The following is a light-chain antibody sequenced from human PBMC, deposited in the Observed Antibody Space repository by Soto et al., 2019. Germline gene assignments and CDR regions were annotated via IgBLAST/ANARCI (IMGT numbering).Light chain of an antibody. CDR1: ESVSSN. J-gene: IGKJ1*01. CDR2: GAS. CDR3: QQYGGSPRT. V-gene: IGKV3-20*01. Sequence: MMMTQSPATLSVSPGERATLSCRASESVSSNLAWYQQRPGQAPRLVIYGASTRAAGIPDRFSGSGSGTDFTLTISRLEPEDFAVYYCQQYGGSPRTFGQGTKVDIK.